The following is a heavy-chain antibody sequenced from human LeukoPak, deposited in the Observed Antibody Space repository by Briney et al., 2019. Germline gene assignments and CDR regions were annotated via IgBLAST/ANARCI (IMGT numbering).Heavy chain of an antibody. J-gene: IGHJ4*02. CDR3: ARVGYYYGSGSFKAYYFDY. CDR1: GGSISSGGYY. V-gene: IGHV4-31*03. CDR2: IYYSGST. D-gene: IGHD3-10*01. Sequence: SETLSLTCSVSGGSISSGGYYWSWIRQHPGKGLEWIGYIYYSGSTYYNPSLKSRVTISVDTSKNQFSLKLSSVTAADTAVYYCARVGYYYGSGSFKAYYFDYWGQGTLVTVSS.